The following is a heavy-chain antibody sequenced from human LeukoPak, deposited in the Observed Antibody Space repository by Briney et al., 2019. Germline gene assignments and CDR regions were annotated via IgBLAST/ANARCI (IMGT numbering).Heavy chain of an antibody. CDR3: AKDFPIVGIAVAGPFDY. V-gene: IGHV3-23*01. J-gene: IGHJ4*02. CDR1: GFTFSSYA. Sequence: PGGPLRLSCAASGFTFSSYAMSWVRQAPGKGLEWVSVISGSGGSTYYADSVKGRFTISRDNSKNTLYLQMNSLRAEDTAVYYCAKDFPIVGIAVAGPFDYWGQGTLVTVSS. D-gene: IGHD6-19*01. CDR2: ISGSGGST.